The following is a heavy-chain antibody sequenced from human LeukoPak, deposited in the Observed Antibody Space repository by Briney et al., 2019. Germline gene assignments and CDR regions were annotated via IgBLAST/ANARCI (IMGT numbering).Heavy chain of an antibody. CDR1: GGSISSSSYY. D-gene: IGHD3-10*01. J-gene: IGHJ4*02. Sequence: SETLSLTCTVSGGSISSSSYYWGWIRQPPGKGLEWIGSIYYSGSTYYNPSLKSRVTISVDTSKNQFSLKLSSVTAADTAVYYCVYYYGSGSVEYWGQGTLVTVSS. V-gene: IGHV4-39*01. CDR3: VYYYGSGSVEY. CDR2: IYYSGST.